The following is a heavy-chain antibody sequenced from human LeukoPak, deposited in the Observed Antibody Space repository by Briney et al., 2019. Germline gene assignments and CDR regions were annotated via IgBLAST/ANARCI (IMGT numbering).Heavy chain of an antibody. J-gene: IGHJ6*02. CDR3: ARDGLVDYGMDV. CDR2: IYYSGST. CDR1: GGSISSSSYY. V-gene: IGHV4-39*07. Sequence: SETLSLTCTVSGGSISSSSYYWGWIRQPPGKGLEWIGSIYYSGSTYYNPSLKSRVTISVDTSKNQFSLKLSSVTAADTAVYYCARDGLVDYGMDVWGQGTTVTVSS. D-gene: IGHD2-15*01.